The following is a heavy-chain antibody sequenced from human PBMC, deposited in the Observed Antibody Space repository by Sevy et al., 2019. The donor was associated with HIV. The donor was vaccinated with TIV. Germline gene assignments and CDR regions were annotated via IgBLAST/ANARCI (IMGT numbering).Heavy chain of an antibody. J-gene: IGHJ4*02. CDR3: ASGGKGGY. Sequence: GGSLRLSCAASGFSFSNFDMHWVRQAPGKGLEWVAVIWYDGSNDYYADSVKGRFTISRDNSKNTLYLQMNNLRAGDTAVYYCASGGKGGYWGQGTLVTVSS. CDR1: GFSFSNFD. D-gene: IGHD1-26*01. V-gene: IGHV3-33*01. CDR2: IWYDGSND.